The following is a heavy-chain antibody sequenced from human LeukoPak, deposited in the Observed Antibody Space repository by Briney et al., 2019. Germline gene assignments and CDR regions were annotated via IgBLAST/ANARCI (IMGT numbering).Heavy chain of an antibody. D-gene: IGHD3-10*01. Sequence: SETLSLTCTVSGGSVSSSSYYWGWIRQPPGKGLEWIGSIYYSGSTYYNPSLKSRVTISVDTSKNQFSLKLSSVTAADTAVYYCAREVPGYYYGMDVWGQGTTVTVSS. CDR1: GGSVSSSSYY. CDR2: IYYSGST. J-gene: IGHJ6*02. CDR3: AREVPGYYYGMDV. V-gene: IGHV4-39*02.